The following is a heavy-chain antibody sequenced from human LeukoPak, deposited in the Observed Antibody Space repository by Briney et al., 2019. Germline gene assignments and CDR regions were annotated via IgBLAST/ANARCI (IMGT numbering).Heavy chain of an antibody. Sequence: SETLSLTCTVSGGSISSYYWSWIRQPPGKGLEWIGYIYYIGSTNYNPSLKRRVTISVDTSKNQFSLKLSSVTAADTAVYYCARLLGYRIVAVAGTYFDLWGRGTLVTVSS. J-gene: IGHJ2*01. D-gene: IGHD6-19*01. CDR2: IYYIGST. CDR1: GGSISSYY. CDR3: ARLLGYRIVAVAGTYFDL. V-gene: IGHV4-59*08.